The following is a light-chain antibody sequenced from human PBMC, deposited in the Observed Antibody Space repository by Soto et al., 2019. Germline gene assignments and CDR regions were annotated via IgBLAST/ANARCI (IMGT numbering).Light chain of an antibody. J-gene: IGLJ3*02. V-gene: IGLV2-14*03. CDR1: SSDVGAYHS. CDR2: DVS. Sequence: QSALTQPASVSGSPGQSFTISCTGTSSDVGAYHSVSWYQQHPGKAPKLIIFDVSNRPSGVSDRFSGAKSGNTASLTISGLQAEDEADYSCSSFTDTGTVMFGGGTKLTVL. CDR3: SSFTDTGTVM.